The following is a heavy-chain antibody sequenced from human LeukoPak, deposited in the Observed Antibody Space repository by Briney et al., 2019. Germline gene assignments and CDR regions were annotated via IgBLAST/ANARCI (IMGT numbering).Heavy chain of an antibody. D-gene: IGHD5-24*01. CDR1: GFTFSSYA. Sequence: GGSLRLSYAPSGFTFSSYAMSWVRQAPGKGLEWVAVISGGGSGTYYADSVRGRFTISRDNSKDTLFLQMNSLRAEDTAIYYCARDIQLSTWGLGTMVTVSS. CDR2: ISGGGSGT. CDR3: ARDIQLST. V-gene: IGHV3-23*01. J-gene: IGHJ3*01.